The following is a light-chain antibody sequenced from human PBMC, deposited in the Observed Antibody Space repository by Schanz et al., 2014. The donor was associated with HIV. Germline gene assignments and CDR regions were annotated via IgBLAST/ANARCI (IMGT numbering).Light chain of an antibody. Sequence: QSALTQPPSASGSLGQSVTISCTGTSSDVGRSDYVSWYQQCPGKAPKVMIYEVNKRPSGVPDRFSGSRSGNTASLTVSGLQAEDEAYYYCASYAGSNNVVFGGGTKLTVL. CDR2: EVN. V-gene: IGLV2-8*01. CDR3: ASYAGSNNVV. CDR1: SSDVGRSDY. J-gene: IGLJ2*01.